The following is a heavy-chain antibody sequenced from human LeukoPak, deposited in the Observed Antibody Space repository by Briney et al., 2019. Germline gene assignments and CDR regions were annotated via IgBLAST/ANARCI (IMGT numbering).Heavy chain of an antibody. CDR3: ARDCGGGSCYGPYDAFDI. CDR1: GFTLSSYE. Sequence: GGSLRLSCAASGFTLSSYEMNWVRPAPRKGLEWVSYISSIGSTIYYADSVKGRFTISRDNAKNTLYLQMNSLRAEDTGVYYCARDCGGGSCYGPYDAFDIWGEGTMVTVSS. D-gene: IGHD2-15*01. J-gene: IGHJ3*02. CDR2: ISSIGSTI. V-gene: IGHV3-48*03.